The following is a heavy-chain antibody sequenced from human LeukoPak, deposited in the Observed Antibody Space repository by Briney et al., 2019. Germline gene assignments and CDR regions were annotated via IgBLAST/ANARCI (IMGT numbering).Heavy chain of an antibody. V-gene: IGHV1-69*10. CDR2: SILSLGIA. J-gene: IGHJ4*02. D-gene: IGHD5-12*01. CDR1: GGTFTSYA. Sequence: SVKVSCTASGGTFTSYAISWVRQAPGHGLERRGGSILSLGIANYAQKFQGRVTITADKSTATAYMELRSLTSDDTALYYCARSSLGTITAGLFDYWGQGTLVTVSS. CDR3: ARSSLGTITAGLFDY.